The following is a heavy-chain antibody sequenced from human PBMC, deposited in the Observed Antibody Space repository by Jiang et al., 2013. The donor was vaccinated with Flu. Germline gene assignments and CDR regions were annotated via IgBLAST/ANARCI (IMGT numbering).Heavy chain of an antibody. D-gene: IGHD4-11*01. J-gene: IGHJ6*03. CDR1: GFTFSSYA. CDR3: ASHRVYSNYDYYYYMTS. V-gene: IGHV3-23*04. Sequence: EVQLVESGGGLVQPGGSLRLSCAASGFTFSSYAMSWVRQAPGKGLEWVSAISGSGGSTYYADSVKGRFTISRDNSKNTLYLQMNSLRAEDTAVYYCASHRVYSNYDYYYYMTSGAKGPRSPSP. CDR2: ISGSGGST.